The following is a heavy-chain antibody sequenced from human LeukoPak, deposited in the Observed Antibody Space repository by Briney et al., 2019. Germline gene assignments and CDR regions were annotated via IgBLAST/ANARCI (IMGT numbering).Heavy chain of an antibody. D-gene: IGHD5-18*01. V-gene: IGHV3-23*01. CDR3: AKDTASSWWYFDL. CDR1: GFTFSSYA. J-gene: IGHJ2*01. Sequence: GGSLRLSCAASGFTFSSYAMTWVRQAPGKGLEWVSSISSSGGSTYYADSVRGRFTISRDNSKNTLYLQMNSLRAEDTAVYYCAKDTASSWWYFDLWGRGTLVTVSS. CDR2: ISSSGGST.